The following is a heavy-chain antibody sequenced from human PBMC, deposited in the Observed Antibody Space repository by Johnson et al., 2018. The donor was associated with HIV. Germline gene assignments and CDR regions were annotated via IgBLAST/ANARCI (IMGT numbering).Heavy chain of an antibody. V-gene: IGHV3-11*04. CDR3: ARDSTPWGGDHVGYAFDI. Sequence: QVQLVESGGGLVKPGGSLRVSCAASGFSFSDYYMSWIRQAPGKGLEWVSAISGSSGSIIYYADFVKGRFTISRDNAKKSLYLQMNSLRAEDTAVYYCARDSTPWGGDHVGYAFDIWGQGTMVAVSS. J-gene: IGHJ3*02. CDR2: ISGSSGSII. CDR1: GFSFSDYY. D-gene: IGHD4-17*01.